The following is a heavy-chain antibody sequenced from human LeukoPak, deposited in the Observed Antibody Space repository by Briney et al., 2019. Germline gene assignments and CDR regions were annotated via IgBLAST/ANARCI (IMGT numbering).Heavy chain of an antibody. D-gene: IGHD2-15*01. J-gene: IGHJ4*02. V-gene: IGHV1-18*01. Sequence: ASVKVSCKASGYTFTSYGISWVRQAPGQGLEWMGWISAYNGNTNYAQKLQGRVTMTTDTSTSTAYMELRSLRSDDTAVYYCARDRRGYCSGGSCSLEYWGQGTLVTVSS. CDR1: GYTFTSYG. CDR2: ISAYNGNT. CDR3: ARDRRGYCSGGSCSLEY.